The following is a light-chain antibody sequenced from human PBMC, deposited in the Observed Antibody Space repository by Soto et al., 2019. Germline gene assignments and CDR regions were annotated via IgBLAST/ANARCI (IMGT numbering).Light chain of an antibody. CDR1: QSVSSY. V-gene: IGKV3-15*01. CDR2: GAS. CDR3: HQDINLPWT. Sequence: EIVLTQSPGTLSLSPGERATLSCRASQSVSSYLAWYQQKPGQAPRLLIYGASTRATGIPARFSGSGSGTEFTLTISSLQPEDFAVYFCHQDINLPWTFGQGTKVDIK. J-gene: IGKJ1*01.